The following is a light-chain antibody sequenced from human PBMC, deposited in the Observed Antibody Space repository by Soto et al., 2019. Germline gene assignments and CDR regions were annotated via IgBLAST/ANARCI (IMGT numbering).Light chain of an antibody. J-gene: IGKJ2*01. CDR2: AAS. Sequence: DIQRTQSPSSLSASVGDRVTITCLASQSISSYLNWYQQKPGKAPKLLIYAASSLQSGVPSRFSGSGSGTDFTLTISSLQPEDFATYYCQQSYSTPYTFGQGTKGDI. CDR3: QQSYSTPYT. CDR1: QSISSY. V-gene: IGKV1-39*01.